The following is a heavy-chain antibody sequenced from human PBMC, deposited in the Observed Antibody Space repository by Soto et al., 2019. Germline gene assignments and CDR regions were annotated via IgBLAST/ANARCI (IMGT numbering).Heavy chain of an antibody. V-gene: IGHV3-30-3*01. Sequence: QVQLVESGGGVVQPGRSLRLSCAASGFTFSSYAMHWVRQAPGKGLEWVAVISYDGSNKYYADSVKGRFTISRDNSKNTLYLQMNSLRAEDTAVYYCASHGSSSSFAGFDYWGQGTLVTVSS. CDR2: ISYDGSNK. CDR1: GFTFSSYA. J-gene: IGHJ4*02. D-gene: IGHD6-6*01. CDR3: ASHGSSSSFAGFDY.